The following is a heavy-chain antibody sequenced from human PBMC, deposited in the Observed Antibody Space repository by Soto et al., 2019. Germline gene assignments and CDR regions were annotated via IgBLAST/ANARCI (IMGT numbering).Heavy chain of an antibody. CDR3: AGPHDRAGLGT. D-gene: IGHD3-9*01. Sequence: ASVKVSCKASEYTFSSYLVHWVRQVHGQGLEWMGWNNGYNGKTEYSQKFQGRVTITRGTSANTAYLELSSLTSEDTAVYYCAGPHDRAGLGTWGQGTLVTVSS. CDR2: NNGYNGKT. V-gene: IGHV1-3*01. J-gene: IGHJ5*02. CDR1: EYTFSSYL.